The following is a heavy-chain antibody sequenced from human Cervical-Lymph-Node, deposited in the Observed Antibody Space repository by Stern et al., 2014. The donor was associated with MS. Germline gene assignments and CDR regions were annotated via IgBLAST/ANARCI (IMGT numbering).Heavy chain of an antibody. Sequence: QMQLVQSGAEVKKPGSSVKVSCKASGGTFNSYAISWVRQAPGQGLEWMGWINPNSGGTNYAQKFQGWVTMTRDTSISTAYMELSRLRSDDTAVYYCARGRVGATNPLDYWGQGTMVTVSS. J-gene: IGHJ4*02. CDR1: GGTFNSYA. V-gene: IGHV1-2*04. CDR2: INPNSGGT. CDR3: ARGRVGATNPLDY. D-gene: IGHD1-26*01.